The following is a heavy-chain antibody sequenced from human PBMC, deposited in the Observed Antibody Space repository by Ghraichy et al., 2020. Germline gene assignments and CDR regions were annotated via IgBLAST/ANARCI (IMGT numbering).Heavy chain of an antibody. CDR1: GYTFTGYY. CDR3: ARVKDRGIPVAGNVFDI. V-gene: IGHV1-2*06. CDR2: INPNSGGT. J-gene: IGHJ3*02. D-gene: IGHD6-19*01. Sequence: ASVKVSCKASGYTFTGYYMHWVRQAPGQGLEWMGRINPNSGGTNFPQKFQGRVSMTRDTSISTAYMELSRLRSDDTAVYYCARVKDRGIPVAGNVFDIWGQGTTVIVSS.